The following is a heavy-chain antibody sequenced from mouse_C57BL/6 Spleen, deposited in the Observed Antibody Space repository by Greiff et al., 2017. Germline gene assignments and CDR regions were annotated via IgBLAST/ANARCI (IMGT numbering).Heavy chain of an antibody. D-gene: IGHD4-1*01. CDR1: GYTFTSYG. CDR2: IYPRSGNT. CDR3: ATNWEGETWFAY. V-gene: IGHV1-81*01. Sequence: QVQLQQSGAELARPGASVKLSCKASGYTFTSYGISWVKQRTGQGLEWIGEIYPRSGNTYYNEKFKGKATLTADKSSSTAYMELRSLTSEDSAVYFCATNWEGETWFAYWGQGTLVTVSA. J-gene: IGHJ3*01.